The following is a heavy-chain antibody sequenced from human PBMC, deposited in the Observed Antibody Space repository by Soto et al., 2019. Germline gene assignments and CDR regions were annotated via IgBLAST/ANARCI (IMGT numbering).Heavy chain of an antibody. CDR3: ARQGSSGWYDAFDI. CDR1: GCSICSNSYY. J-gene: IGHJ3*02. Sequence: SETLYLTCSINGCSICSNSYYWVCFRQPPGKGLDWIGSIYYSGSTYYNPSLKSRVTISVDTSKNQFSLKLSSVTAADTAVYYCARQGSSGWYDAFDIWGQGTMVT. V-gene: IGHV4-39*01. D-gene: IGHD6-19*01. CDR2: IYYSGST.